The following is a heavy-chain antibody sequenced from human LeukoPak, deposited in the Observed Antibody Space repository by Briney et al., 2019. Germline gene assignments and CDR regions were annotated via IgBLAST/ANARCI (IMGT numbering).Heavy chain of an antibody. D-gene: IGHD6-13*01. J-gene: IGHJ5*02. CDR1: GGSISPYY. V-gene: IGHV4-59*01. CDR2: IYYNGNT. Sequence: PSETLSLTCTVSGGSISPYYWTWIRQPPGQGLEWIGYIYYNGNTNYNPSLKSRITISVDTSKNQFSLRLKSVTAADTAVYYCARGPLSSRTTWTWFDPWSQGTLVTVSS. CDR3: ARGPLSSRTTWTWFDP.